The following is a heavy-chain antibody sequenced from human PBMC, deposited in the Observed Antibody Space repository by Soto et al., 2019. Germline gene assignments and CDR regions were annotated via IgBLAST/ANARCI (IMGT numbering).Heavy chain of an antibody. V-gene: IGHV3-23*01. Sequence: ESGGGLVQPGGSLRLSCAASGFTFRNYAMTWVRQSPGKGLEWVSGISGSGSSIYYADSVKGRFTISRDNSKNTLYLQMNSMRAEDTAVYYCAKGGDSSSWTNWFDPWGQGTLVTVSS. D-gene: IGHD6-13*01. J-gene: IGHJ5*02. CDR3: AKGGDSSSWTNWFDP. CDR2: ISGSGSSI. CDR1: GFTFRNYA.